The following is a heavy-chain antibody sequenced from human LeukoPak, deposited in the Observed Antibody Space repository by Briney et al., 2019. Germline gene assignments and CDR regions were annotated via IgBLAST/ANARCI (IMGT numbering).Heavy chain of an antibody. CDR3: AREASTYYYDSSGYDDAFDI. Sequence: GGSLRLSCAASGFTFSSYEMNWVRQAPGKGLEWVSYISSSGSTIYYADSVKGRFTISRDNAKNSLYLQMNSLRAEDTAVYYCAREASTYYYDSSGYDDAFDIWGRGTMVTVSS. V-gene: IGHV3-48*03. CDR2: ISSSGSTI. J-gene: IGHJ3*02. D-gene: IGHD3-22*01. CDR1: GFTFSSYE.